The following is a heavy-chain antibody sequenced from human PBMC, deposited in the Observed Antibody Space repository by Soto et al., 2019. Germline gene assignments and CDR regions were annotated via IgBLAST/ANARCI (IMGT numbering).Heavy chain of an antibody. CDR1: GGSFSGYY. CDR3: ARGGIGYYGSASYYNYCYYGMDV. V-gene: IGHV4-34*01. CDR2: INHSGST. J-gene: IGHJ6*02. Sequence: SETLSLTCAVYGGSFSGYYWSWIRQPPGKGLEWIGEINHSGSTNYNPSLKSRVTISVDTSKNQFSLKLSSVTAADTAVYYCARGGIGYYGSASYYNYCYYGMDVWGQGTTVTVSS. D-gene: IGHD3-10*01.